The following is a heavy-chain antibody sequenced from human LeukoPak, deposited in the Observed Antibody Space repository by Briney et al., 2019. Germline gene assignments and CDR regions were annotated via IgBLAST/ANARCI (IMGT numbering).Heavy chain of an antibody. CDR3: ARTAVHSPYYGMDV. CDR2: INTSGST. D-gene: IGHD2-21*02. V-gene: IGHV4-4*07. CDR1: GGSISDYY. Sequence: PSETLSLTCTVSGGSISDYYWSWIRQPAAKGLEWIGRINTSGSTNYKPSLKSRVTISVDTSKSQFSLKLTSVTAADTAVYFCARTAVHSPYYGMDVWGQGTTVIVSS. J-gene: IGHJ6*02.